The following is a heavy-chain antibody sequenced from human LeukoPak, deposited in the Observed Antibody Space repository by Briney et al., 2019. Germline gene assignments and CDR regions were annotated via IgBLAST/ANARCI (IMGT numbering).Heavy chain of an antibody. J-gene: IGHJ6*03. V-gene: IGHV4-34*01. CDR1: GGSFSGYY. CDR2: INHSGST. Sequence: PSETLSLTCAVYGGSFSGYYWSWIRQPPGKGLEWIGEINHSGSTNYNPSLKSRVTISVDTSKNQFSLKLSSVTAADTAVYYCARGISGLGYYYYMDVWGKGTTVTASS. CDR3: ARGISGLGYYYYMDV. D-gene: IGHD6-19*01.